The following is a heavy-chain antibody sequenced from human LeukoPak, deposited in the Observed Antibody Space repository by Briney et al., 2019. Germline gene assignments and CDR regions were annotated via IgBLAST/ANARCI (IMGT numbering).Heavy chain of an antibody. V-gene: IGHV3-13*04. CDR3: ARAAYDYGDYGHWYFDL. J-gene: IGHJ2*01. CDR1: GFTFSSYD. CDR2: IGTAGDT. Sequence: GGSLRLSCAASGFTFSSYDMHWVRQATGKGLEWVSAIGTAGDTYYPGSVKGRFTIFRENSRNSLYLQMNSLRAGDTAVYYCARAAYDYGDYGHWYFDLWGRGTLVTVSS. D-gene: IGHD4-17*01.